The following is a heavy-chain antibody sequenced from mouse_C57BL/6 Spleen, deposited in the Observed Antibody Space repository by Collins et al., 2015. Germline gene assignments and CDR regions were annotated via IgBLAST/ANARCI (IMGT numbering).Heavy chain of an antibody. J-gene: IGHJ4*01. CDR3: ARRDDGYAMDY. D-gene: IGHD2-3*01. V-gene: IGHV1-52*01. CDR2: IDPSDSET. CDR1: GYTFTSYW. Sequence: QVQLQQPGAELVRPGSSVKLSCKASGYTFTSYWMHWVKQRPIQGLEWIGNIDPSDSETHYNQKFKDKATLTVDKSSSTAYMQLSSLTSEDSAVYYCARRDDGYAMDYWGQGTSVTVFS.